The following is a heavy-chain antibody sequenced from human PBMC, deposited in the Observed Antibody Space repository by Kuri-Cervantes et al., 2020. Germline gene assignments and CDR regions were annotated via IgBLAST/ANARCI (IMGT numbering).Heavy chain of an antibody. CDR2: ISSSGSTI. CDR1: GFTFSDYY. D-gene: IGHD3-10*01. CDR3: ARGDDSRWFQD. V-gene: IGHV3-11*04. J-gene: IGHJ1*01. Sequence: GESLKISCAASGFTFSDYYMSWIRQAPGKGLEWVSYISSSGSTIYYADSVKGRFTISRDNAKNSLYLQTNSLRAEDTALYYCARGDDSRWFQDWGQGTLVTVSS.